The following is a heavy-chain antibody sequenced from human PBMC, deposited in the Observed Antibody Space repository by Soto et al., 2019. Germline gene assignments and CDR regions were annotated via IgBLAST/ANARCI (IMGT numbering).Heavy chain of an antibody. CDR2: IYWDDDK. D-gene: IGHD3-22*01. CDR3: ARYFYESSDSSPWDYGMDV. Sequence: QITLKESGPTLVKPTQTLTLTCTLSGFSLSTSGVGVGWIRQTPEKALEWLALIYWDDDKRYSPSLKSRLTITKDTSNNQVVLTMTNMDPVDTAPYYCARYFYESSDSSPWDYGMDVWGQGTTVTVSS. V-gene: IGHV2-5*02. CDR1: GFSLSTSGVG. J-gene: IGHJ6*02.